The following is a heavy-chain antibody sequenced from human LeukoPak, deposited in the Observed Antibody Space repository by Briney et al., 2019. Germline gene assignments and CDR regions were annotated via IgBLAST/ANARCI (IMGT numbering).Heavy chain of an antibody. CDR1: GFTFSNYG. V-gene: IGHV3-30*02. J-gene: IGHJ4*02. Sequence: GGSLRLSCGASGFTFSNYGMHWVRQAPGKGPEWVAFIGYDGSNKYYADSVKGRFTISRDDSKNTLYLQMNSLRAEDTAVYYCAKAYCASTICSGGGKIDYWGQGTLVTVSS. CDR2: IGYDGSNK. D-gene: IGHD2-2*01. CDR3: AKAYCASTICSGGGKIDY.